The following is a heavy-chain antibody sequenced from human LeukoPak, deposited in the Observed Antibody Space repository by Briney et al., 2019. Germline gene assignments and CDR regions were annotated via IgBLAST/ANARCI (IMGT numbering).Heavy chain of an antibody. CDR2: INAGNGNT. Sequence: ASVNVSCKASGYTFTSYAMHWVRQAPGQRLEWMGWINAGNGNTKYSQKFQGRVTITRDTSASTAYMELSSLRSEDTAVYYCARAGYCSGGSCYSGSAFDIWGQGTMVTVSS. CDR3: ARAGYCSGGSCYSGSAFDI. J-gene: IGHJ3*02. D-gene: IGHD2-15*01. V-gene: IGHV1-3*01. CDR1: GYTFTSYA.